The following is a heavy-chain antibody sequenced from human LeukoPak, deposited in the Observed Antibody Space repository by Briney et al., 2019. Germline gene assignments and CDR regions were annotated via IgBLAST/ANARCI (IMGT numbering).Heavy chain of an antibody. V-gene: IGHV5-51*01. CDR3: GGHYYDSRGYYYFNH. D-gene: IGHD3-22*01. CDR1: GYSFTSFW. CDR2: LDPGDSDN. Sequence: GGPLETSVKRSGYSFTSFWIGWVPQLPGKGLEWMGILDPGDSDNRYSPSFQAEVTIPADKSINTAYLQWSSLKGSDTAMFYCGGHYYDSRGYYYFNHWGQGTLVTVSS. J-gene: IGHJ4*02.